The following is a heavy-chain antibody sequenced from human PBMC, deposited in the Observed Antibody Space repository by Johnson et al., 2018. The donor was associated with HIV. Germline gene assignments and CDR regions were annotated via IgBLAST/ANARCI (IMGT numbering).Heavy chain of an antibody. J-gene: IGHJ3*02. CDR1: EFILSDYY. D-gene: IGHD3-22*01. CDR2: ISSSGGTI. CDR3: ARRMAHYYDTGGAFDI. V-gene: IGHV3-11*04. Sequence: VQLVESGGDLVKPGGSLRLSCGASEFILSDYYISWVRQAPEKGLEWISYISSSGGTIFYADSVKGRFTISRDIAKNTLYLQMNSLRAEDTAVYYCARRMAHYYDTGGAFDIWGQGTMVTVSS.